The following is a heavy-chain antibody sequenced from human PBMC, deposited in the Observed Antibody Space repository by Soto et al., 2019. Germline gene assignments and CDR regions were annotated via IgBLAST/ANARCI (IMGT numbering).Heavy chain of an antibody. Sequence: GASVKGSWKASRYTFTSYAMHWVRQAPEQRLEWMGLINAGNGNTKYSQKFQGRVTITRDTSASTAYMELSSLRSEDTAVYYCARDRFGELSPYYFDYWGQGTLVTVSS. J-gene: IGHJ4*02. CDR1: RYTFTSYA. CDR3: ARDRFGELSPYYFDY. CDR2: INAGNGNT. V-gene: IGHV1-3*01. D-gene: IGHD3-10*01.